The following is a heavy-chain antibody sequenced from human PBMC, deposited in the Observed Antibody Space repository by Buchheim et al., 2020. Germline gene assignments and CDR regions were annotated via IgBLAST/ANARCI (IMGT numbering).Heavy chain of an antibody. CDR2: INHSGST. J-gene: IGHJ4*02. CDR3: AREADYGGNSYDF. V-gene: IGHV4-34*01. CDR1: GGSFSGYY. Sequence: QVQLQQWGAGLLKPSETLSLTCAVYGGSFSGYYWSWIRQPPGKGLEWIGEINHSGSTNYNPSLKSRVTISVDTSKNQFSLKLSAVTAADTAVDYCAREADYGGNSYDFWGRGTL. D-gene: IGHD4-23*01.